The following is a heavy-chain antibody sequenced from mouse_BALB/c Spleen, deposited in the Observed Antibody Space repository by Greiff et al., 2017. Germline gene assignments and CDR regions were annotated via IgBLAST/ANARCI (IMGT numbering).Heavy chain of an antibody. CDR1: GFTFSSFG. CDR2: ISSGSSTI. D-gene: IGHD2-10*02. V-gene: IGHV5-17*02. CDR3: ARSKYGNWDYYAMDY. Sequence: EVKLMESGGGLVKPGGSLKLSCAASGFTFSSFGMHWVRQAPEKGLEWVAYISSGSSTIYYADTVKGRFTISRDNPKNTLFLQMTSLRSEDTAMYYCARSKYGNWDYYAMDYWGQGTSVTVSS. J-gene: IGHJ4*01.